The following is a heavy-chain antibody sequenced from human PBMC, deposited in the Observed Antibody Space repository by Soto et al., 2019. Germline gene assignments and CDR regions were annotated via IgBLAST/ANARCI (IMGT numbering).Heavy chain of an antibody. CDR1: GGSISSSSYY. J-gene: IGHJ6*02. Sequence: SETLSLTCTVSGGSISSSSYYWGWIRQPPGKGLEWIGSIYYSGSTYYNPSLKSRVTISVDTSKNQFSLKLSSVTAADTAVYYCARXGAAAGLHPSPYYGMDVWGQGTTVTVSS. CDR2: IYYSGST. D-gene: IGHD6-13*01. CDR3: ARXGAAAGLHPSPYYGMDV. V-gene: IGHV4-39*01.